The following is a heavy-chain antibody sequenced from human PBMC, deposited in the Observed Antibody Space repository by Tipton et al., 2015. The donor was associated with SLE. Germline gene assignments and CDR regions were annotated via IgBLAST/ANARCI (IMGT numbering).Heavy chain of an antibody. D-gene: IGHD5-12*01. CDR3: ANDYGGSRGYDNCFDP. CDR1: GGSIDTYY. CDR2: IYYSGST. Sequence: TLSLTCNVSGGSIDTYYWSWIRQPPGKGLEWIGSIYYSGSTHYNPSLKSRITISVGTSKNQFSLKLSSVTAADSAVYYCANDYGGSRGYDNCFDPWGQGILVTVSS. V-gene: IGHV4-59*01. J-gene: IGHJ5*02.